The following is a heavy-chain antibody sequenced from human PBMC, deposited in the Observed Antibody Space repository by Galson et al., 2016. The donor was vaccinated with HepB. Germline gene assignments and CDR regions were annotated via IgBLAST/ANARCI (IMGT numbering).Heavy chain of an antibody. D-gene: IGHD6-25*01. V-gene: IGHV4-31*03. CDR1: GASISSNGHY. Sequence: TLSLTCNVSGASISSNGHYWGWIRQPPGEGLEWIGFIYYRGSTYYKSPLKSRVNISIDTSKNQFSLNLNSVTAADTAVYYCARGGGSLDYYFDYWGQGTPVTVSS. CDR2: IYYRGST. J-gene: IGHJ4*02. CDR3: ARGGGSLDYYFDY.